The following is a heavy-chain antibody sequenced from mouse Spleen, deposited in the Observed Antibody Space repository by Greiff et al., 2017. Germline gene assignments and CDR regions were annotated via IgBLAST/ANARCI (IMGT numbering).Heavy chain of an antibody. V-gene: IGHV1-55*01. CDR2: IYPGSGST. J-gene: IGHJ2*01. D-gene: IGHD3-2*02. CDR1: GYTFTSYW. Sequence: QVQLQQPGAELVKPGASVKMSCKASGYTFTSYWITWVKQRPGQGLEWIGDIYPGSGSTNYNEKFKSKATLTVDTSSSTAYVQLSSLTSEDSAVYYCARERYSSGLDYWGQGTTLTVSS. CDR3: ARERYSSGLDY.